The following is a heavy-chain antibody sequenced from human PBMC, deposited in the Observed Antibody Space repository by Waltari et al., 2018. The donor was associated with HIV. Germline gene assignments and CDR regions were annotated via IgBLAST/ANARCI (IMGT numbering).Heavy chain of an antibody. CDR3: ARDLMYFYDSSVHYPEFDY. Sequence: EVELLESGGDLVQPGGSLRLSCAASGFTFSDYAMTWVRQAPGKGLGWVSTISHSCVKTFYAESVKGRFTVSSDNLKKTVYLQMNSLRVEDTALYYCARDLMYFYDSSVHYPEFDYWGRGTLVSVSS. J-gene: IGHJ4*02. D-gene: IGHD3-22*01. CDR2: ISHSCVKT. CDR1: GFTFSDYA. V-gene: IGHV3-23*01.